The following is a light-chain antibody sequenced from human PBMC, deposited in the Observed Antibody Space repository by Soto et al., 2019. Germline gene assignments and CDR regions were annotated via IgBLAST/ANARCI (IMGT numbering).Light chain of an antibody. CDR3: RQYNSYWT. Sequence: DIQMTQSPSTLSASVGDRVTITCRASQSISSWLAWYQQKPGKAPKLLIYKASSLESGVPSRFSGSGSGTEFTLTISSLQPDDVATYYCRQYNSYWTFGQGTKVDIK. CDR1: QSISSW. V-gene: IGKV1-5*03. J-gene: IGKJ1*01. CDR2: KAS.